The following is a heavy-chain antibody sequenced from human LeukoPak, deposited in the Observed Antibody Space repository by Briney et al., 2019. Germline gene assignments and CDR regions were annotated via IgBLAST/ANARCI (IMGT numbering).Heavy chain of an antibody. CDR1: GGTFSSYA. CDR3: ARERGDILTGFHAFDI. J-gene: IGHJ3*02. Sequence: ASVKVSCKASGGTFSSYAISWVRQAPGQGLEWMGGIIPIFGTANYAQKFQGRVTITADESTSTAYMELSSLRSEDTAVYYCARERGDILTGFHAFDIWGQGTMVTVSS. CDR2: IIPIFGTA. V-gene: IGHV1-69*01. D-gene: IGHD3-9*01.